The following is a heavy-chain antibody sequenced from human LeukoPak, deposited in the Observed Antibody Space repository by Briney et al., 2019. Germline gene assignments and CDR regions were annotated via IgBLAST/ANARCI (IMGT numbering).Heavy chain of an antibody. D-gene: IGHD3-16*01. V-gene: IGHV4-34*01. J-gene: IGHJ4*02. CDR3: ARERGSDY. Sequence: SETLSLTCAVYGGSFSGYYWSWIRQPPGKGLEWVGEINHSGSTNYNPSLKSRVTISVDTSKNQFSLKLSSVTAADTAVYYCARERGSDYWGQGTLVTVSS. CDR2: INHSGST. CDR1: GGSFSGYY.